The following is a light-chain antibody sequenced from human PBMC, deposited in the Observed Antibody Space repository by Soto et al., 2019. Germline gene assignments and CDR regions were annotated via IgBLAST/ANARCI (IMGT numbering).Light chain of an antibody. CDR1: SSDVGGYNY. V-gene: IGLV2-11*01. CDR3: CSYAGSYSYV. J-gene: IGLJ1*01. CDR2: DVS. Sequence: QSALTQPRSVSGSPGQSVTISCTGTSSDVGGYNYVSWYQQHPGKAPKLMIYDVSKRPSGVPDRFSGSKPGNTASLTISGLQAEDEADYYRCSYAGSYSYVFGTGTKLTVL.